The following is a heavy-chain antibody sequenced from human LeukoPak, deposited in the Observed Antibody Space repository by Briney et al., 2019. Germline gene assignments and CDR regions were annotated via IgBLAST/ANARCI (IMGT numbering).Heavy chain of an antibody. V-gene: IGHV4-34*01. D-gene: IGHD3-10*01. J-gene: IGHJ4*02. CDR3: ARIPVWGVIGFDY. Sequence: SETLSLTCAVYGGSFSGYYWSWIRQPPGKGLEWIGEINHSGSTNYNPSLKSRVTISVDTSKNQFSLKLSSVTAADTAVYYCARIPVWGVIGFDYWGQGTLVTVSS. CDR2: INHSGST. CDR1: GGSFSGYY.